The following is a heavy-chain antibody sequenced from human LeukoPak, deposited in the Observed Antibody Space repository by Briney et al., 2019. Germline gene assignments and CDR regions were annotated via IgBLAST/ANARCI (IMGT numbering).Heavy chain of an antibody. CDR3: ARVSGSYYARFDY. D-gene: IGHD1-26*01. V-gene: IGHV1-46*01. CDR1: GYTFTSYY. CDR2: INPSGGST. J-gene: IGHJ4*02. Sequence: ALVKVSCKASGYTFTSYYMHWVRQAPGQGLEWMGIINPSGGSTSYAQKFQGRVTMTRDMSTSTVYMELSSLRSEDTAVYYCARVSGSYYARFDYWGQGTLSPSPQ.